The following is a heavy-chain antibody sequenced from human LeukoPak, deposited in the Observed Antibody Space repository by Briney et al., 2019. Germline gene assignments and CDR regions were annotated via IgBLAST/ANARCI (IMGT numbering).Heavy chain of an antibody. CDR3: ARETPYSSSWTDLDY. Sequence: PGGSLRLSCAASGFTFSSHAMSWVRQAPGKGLEWVSAISGSGGSTYYADSVKGRFTISRDNSKNTLYLQMNSLRAEDTAVYYCARETPYSSSWTDLDYWGQGTLVTVSS. CDR1: GFTFSSHA. J-gene: IGHJ4*02. CDR2: ISGSGGST. D-gene: IGHD6-13*01. V-gene: IGHV3-23*01.